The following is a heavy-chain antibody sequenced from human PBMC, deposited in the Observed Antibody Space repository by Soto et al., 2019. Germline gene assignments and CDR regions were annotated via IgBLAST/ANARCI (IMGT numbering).Heavy chain of an antibody. V-gene: IGHV4-38-2*01. J-gene: IGHJ6*02. Sequence: SETLSLTCAVSGYSISSGYYWGWIRQPPGKGLEWIGSIYHSGSTYYNPSLKSRVTISVDTSKNQFSLELSSVTAADTAVYYCAKGGPIQLWSDPHPQHYYYYGMDVWGQGTTVTVSS. CDR1: GYSISSGYY. CDR3: AKGGPIQLWSDPHPQHYYYYGMDV. D-gene: IGHD5-18*01. CDR2: IYHSGST.